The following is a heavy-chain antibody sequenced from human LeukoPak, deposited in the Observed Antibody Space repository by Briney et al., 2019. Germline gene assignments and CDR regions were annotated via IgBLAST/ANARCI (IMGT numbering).Heavy chain of an antibody. CDR2: IKEDGSEI. Sequence: GGSLRLSCAASGVTFRSFWMSWVRQAPGKGLEWVANIKEDGSEIYYVDSVKGRFTISRDNARNSLYLQMNSLRAEDTAVYYCARGRFNYDSSGYSSFYYWGQGTLVTVSS. CDR3: ARGRFNYDSSGYSSFYY. V-gene: IGHV3-7*01. J-gene: IGHJ4*02. CDR1: GVTFRSFW. D-gene: IGHD3-22*01.